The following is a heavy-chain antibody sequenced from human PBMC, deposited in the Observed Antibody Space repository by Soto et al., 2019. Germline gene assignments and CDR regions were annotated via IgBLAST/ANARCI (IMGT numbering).Heavy chain of an antibody. CDR1: GYTFTSYG. CDR2: ISAYNGNT. CDR3: ARDAYDSSGYRPNWFDP. Sequence: ASVKVSCKASGYTFTSYGISWVRQAPGQGLEWMGWISAYNGNTNYAQKLQGRVTMTTDTSTSTAYMELRSLRSDDTAVYYCARDAYDSSGYRPNWFDPWGQGTLVTVSS. D-gene: IGHD3-22*01. V-gene: IGHV1-18*04. J-gene: IGHJ5*02.